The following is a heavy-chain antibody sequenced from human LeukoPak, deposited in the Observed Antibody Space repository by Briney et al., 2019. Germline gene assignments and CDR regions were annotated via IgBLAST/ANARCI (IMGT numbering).Heavy chain of an antibody. Sequence: GASVKVSCKASGYTFTGYYMHWVRQAPGQGREWMGWINPNSGGTTYAQNFQGRVTMTRDTSISTAYMELSRLRSDDTSVYYCARDFTVDTAMVGAFDIWGQGTMVTVSS. J-gene: IGHJ3*02. V-gene: IGHV1-2*02. D-gene: IGHD5-18*01. CDR1: GYTFTGYY. CDR3: ARDFTVDTAMVGAFDI. CDR2: INPNSGGT.